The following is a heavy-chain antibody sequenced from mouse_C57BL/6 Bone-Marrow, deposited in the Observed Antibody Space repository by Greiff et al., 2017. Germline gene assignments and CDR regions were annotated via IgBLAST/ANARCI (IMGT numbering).Heavy chain of an antibody. V-gene: IGHV14-2*01. D-gene: IGHD1-1*01. CDR3: TRSLIYYGTNY. J-gene: IGHJ2*01. CDR1: GFNIQDYY. CDR2: IDPEDGET. Sequence: VQLKQSGAELVKPGASVKLSCTASGFNIQDYYIHWVKQRTEQGLEWIGRIDPEDGETKYAPKFQDKATITAATSSNTAYLQLSSLTSEDTAVYYCTRSLIYYGTNYWGQGTTLTVSS.